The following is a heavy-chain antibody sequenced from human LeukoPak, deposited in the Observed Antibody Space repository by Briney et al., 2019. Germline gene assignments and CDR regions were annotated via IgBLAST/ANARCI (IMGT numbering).Heavy chain of an antibody. CDR1: GGSISSYY. D-gene: IGHD5-12*01. CDR3: AGGGYSGYDWFY. Sequence: SETLSLTCTVSGGSISSYYWSWIRQPPGKGLEWIGYIYYSGSTNYNPSLKSRVTISVDTSKNQFSLKLSSVTAADTAVYYCAGGGYSGYDWFYWGQGTLVTVSS. V-gene: IGHV4-59*01. CDR2: IYYSGST. J-gene: IGHJ4*02.